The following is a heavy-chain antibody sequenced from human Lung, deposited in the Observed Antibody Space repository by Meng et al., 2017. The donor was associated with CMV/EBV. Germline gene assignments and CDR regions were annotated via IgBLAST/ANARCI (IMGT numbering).Heavy chain of an antibody. D-gene: IGHD6-19*01. CDR1: GGSISSSDL. Sequence: GPGRVKPSGTRFLTFAVSGGSISSSDLWSGVRQPPGKGLEWIGEIYHSGSTNYNPSLKSRVTISVDKSKNQFSLKLSSVTAADTAVYYCASFPPPGKQWLVTDYWGQGTLVTVSS. V-gene: IGHV4-4*02. CDR3: ASFPPPGKQWLVTDY. J-gene: IGHJ4*02. CDR2: IYHSGST.